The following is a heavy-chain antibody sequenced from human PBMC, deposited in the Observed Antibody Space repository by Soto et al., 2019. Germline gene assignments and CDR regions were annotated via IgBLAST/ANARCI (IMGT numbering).Heavy chain of an antibody. D-gene: IGHD5-12*01. CDR2: INPNSGGT. CDR1: GYTFTGYY. CDR3: ARGRHIVATNDAFDI. V-gene: IGHV1-2*04. Sequence: ASVKVSCKASGYTFTGYYMHWVRQAPGQGLEWMGWINPNSGGTNYAQKFQGWVTMTRDTSISTAYMELSRLRSDDTAVYYCARGRHIVATNDAFDIWGRGTMVTVSS. J-gene: IGHJ3*02.